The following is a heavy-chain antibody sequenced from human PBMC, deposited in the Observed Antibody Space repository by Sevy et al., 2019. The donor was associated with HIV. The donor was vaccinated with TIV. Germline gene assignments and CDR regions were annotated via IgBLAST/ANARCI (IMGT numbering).Heavy chain of an antibody. D-gene: IGHD3-22*01. CDR2: ISSSGSTI. Sequence: GGSLRLSCAASRFTFSDHYMSWIRQAPGKGLEWVSYISSSGSTIYYADSVKGRFTISRDNAKNSLNLQMNSLRAEDTAVYYCASYTYYYDSSGYNSWGQGTLVTVSS. CDR3: ASYTYYYDSSGYNS. CDR1: RFTFSDHY. J-gene: IGHJ4*02. V-gene: IGHV3-11*01.